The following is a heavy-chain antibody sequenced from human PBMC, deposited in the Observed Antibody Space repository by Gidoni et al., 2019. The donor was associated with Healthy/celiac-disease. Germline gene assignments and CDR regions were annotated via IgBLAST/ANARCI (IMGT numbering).Heavy chain of an antibody. J-gene: IGHJ6*02. CDR3: ARDPTYYYDSSGYPYYYYGMDV. CDR1: GFTFSSYW. CDR2: INSDGSST. V-gene: IGHV3-74*01. Sequence: EVQLVESGGGLVQPGGSLRLSCAASGFTFSSYWMHWVRQAPGKGLVWVSRINSDGSSTSYADSVKGRFTISRDNAKNTLYLQMNSLRAEDTAVYYCARDPTYYYDSSGYPYYYYGMDVWGQGTTVTVSS. D-gene: IGHD3-22*01.